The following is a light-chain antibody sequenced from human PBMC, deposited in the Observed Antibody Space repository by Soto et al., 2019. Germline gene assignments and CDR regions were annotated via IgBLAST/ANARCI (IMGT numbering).Light chain of an antibody. V-gene: IGKV3-11*01. CDR2: DTS. J-gene: IGKJ1*01. CDR3: QQYHIWPSWT. Sequence: EIVLTQSPATLSLSPGERATLSCRASQSVSSYLAWYQQKPGQAPRLLIYDTSIRASGIPARFSGSGSGTDFTLTISSLDPEDFAVYLCQQYHIWPSWTFGQGTKVDI. CDR1: QSVSSY.